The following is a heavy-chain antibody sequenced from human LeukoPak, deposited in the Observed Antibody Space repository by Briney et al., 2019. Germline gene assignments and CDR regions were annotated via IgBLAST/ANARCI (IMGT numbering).Heavy chain of an antibody. J-gene: IGHJ3*02. CDR1: GFTFSISV. D-gene: IGHD3-22*01. CDR2: ISSKGDSE. CDR3: VRAGSSSGHCDNFDM. Sequence: GRSLRLSCAASGFTFSISVMHWVRQAPGKGLEWVAGISSKGDSEHYADSVKGRFTISRDNSKNMLFLLMNSLRPEDTAMYYCVRAGSSSGHCDNFDMWDQGTVITVSS. V-gene: IGHV3-30*03.